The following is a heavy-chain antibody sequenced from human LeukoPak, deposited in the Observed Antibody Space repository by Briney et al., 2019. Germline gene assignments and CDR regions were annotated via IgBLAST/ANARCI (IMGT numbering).Heavy chain of an antibody. D-gene: IGHD6-13*01. Sequence: GGSLRLSCAASGFTFSAYAMTWVRQAPGKGLEGVSTISDSGATTYYADSVKGRFTISRDNSKNTLYLEMNSLRAEDTAIYYCAKRAAVGKGGNFDYWGQGTLVTVSS. V-gene: IGHV3-23*01. J-gene: IGHJ4*02. CDR3: AKRAAVGKGGNFDY. CDR2: ISDSGATT. CDR1: GFTFSAYA.